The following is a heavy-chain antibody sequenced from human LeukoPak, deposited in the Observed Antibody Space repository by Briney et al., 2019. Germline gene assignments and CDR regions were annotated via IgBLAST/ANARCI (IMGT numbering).Heavy chain of an antibody. CDR3: ARGVRTIFGVVIIRDYFDY. CDR2: INHSGST. D-gene: IGHD3-3*01. V-gene: IGHV4-34*01. Sequence: SETLSLTCAVYGGSFGGYYWSWIRQPPGKGLEWIGEINHSGSTNYNPSLKSRVTISVDTSKNQFSLKLSSVTAADTAVYYCARGVRTIFGVVIIRDYFDYWGQGTLVTVSS. CDR1: GGSFGGYY. J-gene: IGHJ4*02.